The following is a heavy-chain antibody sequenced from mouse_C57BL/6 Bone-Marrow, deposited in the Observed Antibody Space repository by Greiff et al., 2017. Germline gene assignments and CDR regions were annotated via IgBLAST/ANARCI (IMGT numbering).Heavy chain of an antibody. CDR3: ARSGGTAQALFAY. V-gene: IGHV1-59*01. CDR1: GYTFTSYW. D-gene: IGHD3-2*02. CDR2: IDPSDSYT. J-gene: IGHJ3*01. Sequence: VQLQQPGAELVRPGTSVKLSCKASGYTFTSYWMHWVKQRPGQGLEWIGVIDPSDSYTNYNQKFKGKATLTVDTSSSTAYMQLSSLTSADSAVYYCARSGGTAQALFAYWGQGTLVTVSA.